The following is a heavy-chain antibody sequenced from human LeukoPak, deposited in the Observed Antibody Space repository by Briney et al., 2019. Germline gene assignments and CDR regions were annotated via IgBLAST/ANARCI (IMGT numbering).Heavy chain of an antibody. D-gene: IGHD6-19*01. J-gene: IGHJ4*02. CDR1: GGSFSGYY. CDR3: AGGLSSSATFGY. V-gene: IGHV4-34*01. CDR2: INHSGST. Sequence: PSETLSLTCAVYGGSFSGYYWSWIRQPPGKGLEWIGEINHSGSTNYNPSLKSRVTISVDTSKNQFSLKLSSVTAADTAVYYCAGGLSSSATFGYWGQGTLVTVSS.